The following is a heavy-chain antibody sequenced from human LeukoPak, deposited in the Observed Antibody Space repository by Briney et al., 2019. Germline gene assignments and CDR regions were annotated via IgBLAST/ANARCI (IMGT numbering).Heavy chain of an antibody. CDR3: VREVGRPKTFYFDS. J-gene: IGHJ4*02. CDR1: GFVFSRDN. D-gene: IGHD3-16*01. CDR2: ISETI. V-gene: IGHV3-48*04. Sequence: GGSLRLSCIASGFVFSRDNMNWVRQAPGKGLEWVAHISETIYYADSVQGRFTISRDNAKNSLYLQMSNLRADDTAMYYCVREVGRPKTFYFDSWGRGTPVTVSS.